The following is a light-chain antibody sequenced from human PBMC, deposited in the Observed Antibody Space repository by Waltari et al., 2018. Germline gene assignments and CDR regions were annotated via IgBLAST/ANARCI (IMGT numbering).Light chain of an antibody. J-gene: IGLJ3*02. Sequence: SYELTQPPSVSVSPGQTARITCSGESLPTQYAYWYPKKSGQAPVLVLYEDSKRPSGIPERFSGSSSGTMATLTISGAQVEDEADYYCYSTDSSGNGVFGGGTKLTVL. CDR3: YSTDSSGNGV. CDR1: SLPTQY. V-gene: IGLV3-10*01. CDR2: EDS.